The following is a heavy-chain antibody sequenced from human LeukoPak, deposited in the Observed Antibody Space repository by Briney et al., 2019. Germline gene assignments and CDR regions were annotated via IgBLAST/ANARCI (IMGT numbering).Heavy chain of an antibody. D-gene: IGHD6-19*01. CDR2: VSGSGGNT. Sequence: GASLRLSCAASGFTFSSYAITWVRQAPGKGLEWVSAVSGSGGNTSYADSVKGRFTISRDNSKNTLYLQMNSLRAEDTAVYYCAKDRSSGWYTTLDYWGQGVLVTVSS. J-gene: IGHJ4*02. CDR3: AKDRSSGWYTTLDY. V-gene: IGHV3-23*01. CDR1: GFTFSSYA.